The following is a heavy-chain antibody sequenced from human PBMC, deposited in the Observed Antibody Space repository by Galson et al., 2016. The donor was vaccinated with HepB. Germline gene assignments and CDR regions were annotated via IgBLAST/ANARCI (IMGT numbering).Heavy chain of an antibody. V-gene: IGHV3-74*01. D-gene: IGHD3-16*01. CDR1: EFISFSTYW. J-gene: IGHJ6*02. Sequence: SLRLSCAASEFISFSTYWMHWVRQVPGKGLVWVSYINSDGSSTAYADSVKGRFTISRANAKNTLYLEMNSLRSEDTAVYYCTRGGGQHGMDVWGQGTTVTVSS. CDR2: INSDGSST. CDR3: TRGGGQHGMDV.